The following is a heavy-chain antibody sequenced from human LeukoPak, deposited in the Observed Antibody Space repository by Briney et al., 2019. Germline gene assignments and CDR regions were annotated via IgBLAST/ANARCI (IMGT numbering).Heavy chain of an antibody. CDR2: ISNNGITT. V-gene: IGHV3-74*03. Sequence: GGSLRLSYVGSGFTFSNFWMHWVRQAPGKGPVWVSRISNNGITTTDADSVRGRFTISRDNSKNTLSLQMNSLRAEDTAVYYCAKEHPVGGTNYFDYWGQGTLVTVSS. CDR3: AKEHPVGGTNYFDY. CDR1: GFTFSNFW. D-gene: IGHD1-26*01. J-gene: IGHJ4*02.